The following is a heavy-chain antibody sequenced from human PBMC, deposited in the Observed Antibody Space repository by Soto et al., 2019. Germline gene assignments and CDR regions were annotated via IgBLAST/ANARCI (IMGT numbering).Heavy chain of an antibody. CDR3: ARLQFGEGFDY. J-gene: IGHJ4*02. V-gene: IGHV4-30-2*01. CDR1: GGSISGGGFS. Sequence: SETLSLTCAVSGGSISGGGFSWSWIRQPPGKGLEWIGYILHTGGTQYNPSLKSRVSMSVDKSKNQFSLHLTSVTAADTAVYYCARLQFGEGFDYWGQGALVTSPQ. D-gene: IGHD3-10*01. CDR2: ILHTGGT.